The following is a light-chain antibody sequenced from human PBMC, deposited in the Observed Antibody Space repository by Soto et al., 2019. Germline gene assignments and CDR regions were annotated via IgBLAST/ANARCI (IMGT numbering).Light chain of an antibody. Sequence: QSALTQPASVSGSPGQSITISCTGTSSDVGSYNYVSWYQQYPGKAPKLMLYDVSNRPSGVSYRFSGSKSGNTASLTLSGRQAEDEDDYYCSSYTTSSTHVVFGGGTKVTVL. CDR2: DVS. CDR3: SSYTTSSTHVV. CDR1: SSDVGSYNY. J-gene: IGLJ2*01. V-gene: IGLV2-14*01.